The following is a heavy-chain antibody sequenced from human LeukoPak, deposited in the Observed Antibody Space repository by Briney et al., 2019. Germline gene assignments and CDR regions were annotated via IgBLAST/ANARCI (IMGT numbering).Heavy chain of an antibody. CDR2: IYYSGST. V-gene: IGHV4-59*01. CDR1: GGSISSYY. Sequence: SETLSLTCTVSGGSISSYYWSWIRRPPGKGLEWIGYIYYSGSTNYNPSLKSRVTISVDTSKNQFSLKLSSVTAADTAVYYCGRDNKGFDPWGQGTLVTVSS. J-gene: IGHJ5*02. CDR3: GRDNKGFDP.